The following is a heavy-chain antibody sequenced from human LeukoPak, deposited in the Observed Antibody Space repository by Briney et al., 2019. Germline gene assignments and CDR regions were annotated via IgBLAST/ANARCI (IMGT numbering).Heavy chain of an antibody. CDR2: IWYDGSNK. CDR3: AKDSGAPRYDSSGYCFDY. D-gene: IGHD3-22*01. CDR1: GFTFSSYG. J-gene: IGHJ4*02. V-gene: IGHV3-33*06. Sequence: PGGSLRLSCAASGFTFSSYGMHWVRQAPGKGLEWVAVIWYDGSNKYYADSVKGRFTISRDNSKNTLYLQMNSLRAEDTAVYYCAKDSGAPRYDSSGYCFDYWGQGTLVTVSS.